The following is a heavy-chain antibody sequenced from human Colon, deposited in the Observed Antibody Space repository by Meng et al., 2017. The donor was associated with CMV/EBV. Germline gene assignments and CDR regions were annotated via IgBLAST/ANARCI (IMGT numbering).Heavy chain of an antibody. D-gene: IGHD6-19*01. V-gene: IGHV2-5*02. J-gene: IGHJ4*02. CDR3: AHGRGWLTDY. Sequence: QIPLKVPGPTLVKPTQTLTLTCPFSGFSLRTPEVGVHWIRQPPGKALEWLALIYWDDDNQFRPSLKNRITITKDTSKNQVVLTMTNMDPVDTATYYCAHGRGWLTDYWGQGTLVTVSS. CDR2: IYWDDDN. CDR1: GFSLRTPEVG.